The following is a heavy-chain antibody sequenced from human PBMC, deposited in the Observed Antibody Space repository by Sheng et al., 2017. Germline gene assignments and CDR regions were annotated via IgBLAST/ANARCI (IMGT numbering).Heavy chain of an antibody. J-gene: IGHJ6*03. V-gene: IGHV1-69*05. D-gene: IGHD3-22*01. CDR2: IIPIFGTA. CDR1: GGTFSSYA. CDR3: ARALSSGNYDRRYYMDV. Sequence: QVQLVQSGAEVKKPGSSVKVSCKASGGTFSSYAISWVRQAPGQGLEWMGGIIPIFGTANYAQKFQGRVTITTDESTSTAYMELSSLRSEDTAVYYCARALSSGNYDRRYYMDVWGKGTTVTVSS.